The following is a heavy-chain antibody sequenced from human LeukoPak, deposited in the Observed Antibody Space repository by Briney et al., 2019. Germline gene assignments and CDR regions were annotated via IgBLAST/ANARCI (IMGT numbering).Heavy chain of an antibody. CDR3: ANYYATRGYNWFDP. CDR1: GFTFSSYG. Sequence: GGSLRLSCAASGFTFSSYGMHWVRQAPGKGLEWVAFIRYDGSNKYYADSVKGRFTISRDNSKNTLYLQMNSLRAEDTAVYYCANYYATRGYNWFDPWGQGTLVTVSP. V-gene: IGHV3-30*02. J-gene: IGHJ5*02. D-gene: IGHD2-2*01. CDR2: IRYDGSNK.